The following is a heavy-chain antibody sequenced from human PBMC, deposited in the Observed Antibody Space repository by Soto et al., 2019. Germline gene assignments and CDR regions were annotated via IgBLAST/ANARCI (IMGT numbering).Heavy chain of an antibody. D-gene: IGHD6-13*01. V-gene: IGHV5-51*01. J-gene: IGHJ6*02. CDR2: IYPGDSDT. CDR1: GYSFTSYL. Sequence: PGESLKISCKGSGYSFTSYLIGWVRPMPGKGLEWMGFIYPGDSDTRYSPSFQGQVTISADKSISTAYLQWSSLKASDTAMYYCARTAAAGKYYYVMDFRGQRFTVTVSS. CDR3: ARTAAAGKYYYVMDF.